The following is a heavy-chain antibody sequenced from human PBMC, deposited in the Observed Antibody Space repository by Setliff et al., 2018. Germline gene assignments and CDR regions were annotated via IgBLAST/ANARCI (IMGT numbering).Heavy chain of an antibody. CDR3: AREELWFGELASYYYYGMDV. D-gene: IGHD3-10*01. J-gene: IGHJ6*02. CDR1: GFTFSSYS. V-gene: IGHV3-21*01. CDR2: ISSSSSYI. Sequence: GGSLRLSCAASGFTFSSYSMNWVRQAPGKGLEWVSSISSSSSYIYYADSVKGRFTIPRDNAKNSLYLQMNSLRAEDTAVYYCAREELWFGELASYYYYGMDVWGQGTTVTVSS.